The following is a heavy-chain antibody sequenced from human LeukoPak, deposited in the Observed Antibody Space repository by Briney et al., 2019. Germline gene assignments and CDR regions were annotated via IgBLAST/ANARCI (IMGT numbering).Heavy chain of an antibody. D-gene: IGHD5-18*01. CDR1: EFIVSSSH. CDR2: IYTGGNT. V-gene: IGHV3-53*01. J-gene: IGHJ4*02. CDR3: ARVYNYGFDY. Sequence: PGESLRLSCAAPEFIVSSSHISWVRQAPGKGLEWVSVIYTGGNTYYADSVKGRFTVSRDNSKNTLYLQMNSLRAEDTAVYCCARVYNYGFDYWGPGTLVTVSS.